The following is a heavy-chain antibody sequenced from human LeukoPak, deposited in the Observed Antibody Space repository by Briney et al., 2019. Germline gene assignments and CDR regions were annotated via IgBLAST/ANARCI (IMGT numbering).Heavy chain of an antibody. V-gene: IGHV4-30-4*01. D-gene: IGHD1-26*01. CDR2: IYYSGST. Sequence: SETLSLTGTVSGGSIRRGDYYWSWVRQPPGKGLEWIGYIYYSGSTYYNPSLKSRVTISVDTSKNQFSLKLSSVTAADTAVYYCARVGAQHFDYWGQGTLVTVSS. J-gene: IGHJ4*02. CDR3: ARVGAQHFDY. CDR1: GGSIRRGDYY.